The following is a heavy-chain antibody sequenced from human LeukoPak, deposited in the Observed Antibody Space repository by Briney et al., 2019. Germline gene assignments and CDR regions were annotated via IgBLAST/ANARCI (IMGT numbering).Heavy chain of an antibody. D-gene: IGHD3-10*01. J-gene: IGHJ5*02. Sequence: SETLSLTCTVSGGSISSSSYYWGWIRQPPGKGLEWIGSIYYSGSTYYNPSLKSRVTISVDTSKNQFSLKLSSVTAADTAVYYCASLVLLWFGDVNPWGQGTLVTVSS. CDR2: IYYSGST. CDR3: ASLVLLWFGDVNP. CDR1: GGSISSSSYY. V-gene: IGHV4-39*01.